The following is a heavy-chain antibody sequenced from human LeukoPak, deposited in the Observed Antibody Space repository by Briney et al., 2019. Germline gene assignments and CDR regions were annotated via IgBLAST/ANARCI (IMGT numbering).Heavy chain of an antibody. CDR1: GLTFSSYW. CDR2: IKQDGSEK. CDR3: ARGSTAMVHFDY. Sequence: GGSLRLSCAASGLTFSSYWMSWVRQAPGKGLEWVANIKQDGSEKYYVDSVKGRFTISRDNAKNSLYLQMNSLRAEDTAVYYCARGSTAMVHFDYWGQGTLVTVSP. J-gene: IGHJ4*02. D-gene: IGHD5-18*01. V-gene: IGHV3-7*03.